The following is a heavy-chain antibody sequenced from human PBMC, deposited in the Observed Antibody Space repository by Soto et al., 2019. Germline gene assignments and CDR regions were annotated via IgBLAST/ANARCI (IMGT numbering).Heavy chain of an antibody. J-gene: IGHJ6*02. Sequence: GSLRLSCAASGFTFSGYEMNWVRQAPGKGLEWVSYIGSSGRPIYYADSVKGRFTISRDNAKNSLYLQMNSLRAEDTAVYYCARGLVATKTYYYYYGIDVWGQGTTVTVSS. V-gene: IGHV3-48*03. CDR1: GFTFSGYE. D-gene: IGHD5-12*01. CDR2: IGSSGRPI. CDR3: ARGLVATKTYYYYYGIDV.